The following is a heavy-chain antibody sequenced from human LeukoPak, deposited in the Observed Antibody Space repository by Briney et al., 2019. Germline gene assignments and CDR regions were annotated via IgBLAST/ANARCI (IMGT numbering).Heavy chain of an antibody. J-gene: IGHJ4*02. CDR2: IKQDGSDK. CDR3: ARASAVAGTRDY. Sequence: GGSLTLSCTASGFSFSSYWMSWVRQAPGKGLEWVANIKQDGSDKYYVDSVKGRFTISRDNAKNSLYLQMNSLRAEDSALYYCARASAVAGTRDYWGQGTLVTVSS. D-gene: IGHD6-19*01. CDR1: GFSFSSYW. V-gene: IGHV3-7*01.